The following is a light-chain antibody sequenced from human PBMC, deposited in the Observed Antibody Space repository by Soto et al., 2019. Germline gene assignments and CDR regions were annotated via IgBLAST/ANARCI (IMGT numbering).Light chain of an antibody. CDR1: QSISSY. Sequence: DIQMTQSPSSLSASVGDRVTITCRASQSISSYLNWYQQKPGKAPKLLIYAASSLQSGVPSRFSGSGSGTDFTLTISSQQPEDFATYYCQQSYSTPLYTFGQGTTLEIK. V-gene: IGKV1-39*01. CDR3: QQSYSTPLYT. CDR2: AAS. J-gene: IGKJ2*01.